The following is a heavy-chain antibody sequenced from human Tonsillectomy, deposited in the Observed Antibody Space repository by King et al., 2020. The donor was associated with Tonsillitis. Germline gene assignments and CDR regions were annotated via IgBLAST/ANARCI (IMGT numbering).Heavy chain of an antibody. J-gene: IGHJ4*02. CDR1: GFSVTSYS. CDR2: ISNSYGI. CDR3: VRGGWGIIIDY. D-gene: IGHD3-10*01. Sequence: VQLVESGGGLVQPGGSLRLSCAASGFSVTSYSMSWVRQAPGKGLEGVSYISNSYGIYYADSVKGRFTISRDNAKNSVYLQMNSLRAEDTAVYYCVRGGWGIIIDYWGQGTLVTVSS. V-gene: IGHV3-48*01.